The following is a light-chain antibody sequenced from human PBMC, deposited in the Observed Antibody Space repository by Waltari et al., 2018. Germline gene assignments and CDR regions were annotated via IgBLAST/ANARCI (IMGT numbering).Light chain of an antibody. CDR1: LSISSSF. Sequence: EIWLTHSPGTLSLSPGERVTLSCRARLSISSSFLAGYHQKPGQAPRRLIHGAASRATASPHRLSGGGSATEFTSTISRRLPPDFAVYYCQQHGSYSPVTFGQGTKVEI. V-gene: IGKV3-20*01. J-gene: IGKJ2*01. CDR2: GAA. CDR3: QQHGSYSPVT.